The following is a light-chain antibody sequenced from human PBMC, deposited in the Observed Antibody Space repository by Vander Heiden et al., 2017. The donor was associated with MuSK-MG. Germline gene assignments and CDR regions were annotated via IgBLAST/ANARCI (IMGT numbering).Light chain of an antibody. CDR3: SSYTSSSSAV. Sequence: QSALTQPASVSGSPGQSITISCTGTSSDVGGYNYVSWYQQHPGKAPKLMIYDVSNRPSGVSIRFSGSKSGNTASLTISGLQAEDEADYYCSSYTSSSSAVFGGGTKLTVL. J-gene: IGLJ2*01. V-gene: IGLV2-14*03. CDR2: DVS. CDR1: SSDVGGYNY.